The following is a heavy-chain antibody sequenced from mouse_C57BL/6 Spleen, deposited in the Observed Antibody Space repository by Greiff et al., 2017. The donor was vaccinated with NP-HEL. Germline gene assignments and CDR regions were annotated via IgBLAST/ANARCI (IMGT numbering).Heavy chain of an antibody. CDR3: ARENYGSDYFDY. Sequence: QVQLQQPGAELVRPGTSVKLSCKASGYTFTGYWMHWVKQRPGQGLEWIGVIDPSDSYTNYNQKFKGKATLTVDTSSSTAYMQLSSLTSEDSAVYYCARENYGSDYFDYWGQGTTLTVSS. CDR2: IDPSDSYT. CDR1: GYTFTGYW. V-gene: IGHV1-59*01. J-gene: IGHJ2*01. D-gene: IGHD1-1*01.